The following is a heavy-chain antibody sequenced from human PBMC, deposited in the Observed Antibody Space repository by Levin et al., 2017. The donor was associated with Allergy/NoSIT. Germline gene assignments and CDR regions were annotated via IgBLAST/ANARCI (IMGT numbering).Heavy chain of an antibody. V-gene: IGHV1-2*02. J-gene: IGHJ4*02. D-gene: IGHD2-15*01. Sequence: ASVKVSCKASGYTFTRNYIQWLRQAPGQGLEWMGWINPNTGSTHFAQKFQGRVTMTSDTSISTAYMELTRLISDDTAIYYCAGGVFRGLGSVESDFWGQGTLVTVSS. CDR1: GYTFTRNY. CDR3: AGGVFRGLGSVESDF. CDR2: INPNTGST.